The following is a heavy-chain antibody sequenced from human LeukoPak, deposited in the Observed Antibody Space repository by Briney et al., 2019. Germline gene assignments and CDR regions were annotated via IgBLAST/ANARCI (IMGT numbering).Heavy chain of an antibody. CDR2: ISSSGSTI. Sequence: GGSLRLSCAASGFTFSSYSMNWLRQAPGKGLEWVSYISSSGSTIYYADSVKGRFTISRDNAKNSPYLQMNSLRAEDTAVYYCARGRDTAMVDWGQGTLVTVSS. D-gene: IGHD5-18*01. V-gene: IGHV3-48*04. J-gene: IGHJ4*02. CDR1: GFTFSSYS. CDR3: ARGRDTAMVD.